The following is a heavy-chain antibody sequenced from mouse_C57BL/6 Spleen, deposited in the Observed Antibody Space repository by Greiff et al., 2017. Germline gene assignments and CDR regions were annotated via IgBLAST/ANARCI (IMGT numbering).Heavy chain of an antibody. CDR1: GYTFTDYE. D-gene: IGHD4-1*01. Sequence: VQLQQSGAELVRPGASVTLSCKASGYTFTDYEMHWVKQTPVHGLEWIGAIDPETGGTAYNQKFKGKAILTADKSSSTAYMELRSLTSEDSAVYYCTRERLGKYYFDYWGQGTTLTVSS. CDR2: IDPETGGT. V-gene: IGHV1-15*01. CDR3: TRERLGKYYFDY. J-gene: IGHJ2*01.